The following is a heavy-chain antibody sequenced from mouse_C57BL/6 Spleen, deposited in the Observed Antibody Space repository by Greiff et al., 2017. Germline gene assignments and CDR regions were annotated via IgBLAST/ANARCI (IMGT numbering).Heavy chain of an antibody. J-gene: IGHJ2*01. CDR3: ARATTVVAGADY. Sequence: QVQLQQSGAELVKPGASVKMSCKASGYTFTSYWITWVKQRPGQGLEWIGDIYPGSGSTNYNEKFKSKATLTVDTSSSTAYMQLSSLTSEDSAVYYCARATTVVAGADYWGQGTTLTVSS. CDR1: GYTFTSYW. D-gene: IGHD1-1*01. CDR2: IYPGSGST. V-gene: IGHV1-55*01.